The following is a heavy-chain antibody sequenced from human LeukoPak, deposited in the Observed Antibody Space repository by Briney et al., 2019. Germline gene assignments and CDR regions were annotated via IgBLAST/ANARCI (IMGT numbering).Heavy chain of an antibody. J-gene: IGHJ4*02. CDR1: GFTFSSYG. D-gene: IGHD3-3*01. Sequence: GGSLRLSCAASGFTFSSYGMHWVRQAPGKGLEWVAVIWYDGSNKYYADSVKGRFTISRDNSKNTLYLQMNSLRAEDTAVYYCARDSRGSYDFWSGGVDYWGQGTLVTVSS. CDR2: IWYDGSNK. V-gene: IGHV3-33*01. CDR3: ARDSRGSYDFWSGGVDY.